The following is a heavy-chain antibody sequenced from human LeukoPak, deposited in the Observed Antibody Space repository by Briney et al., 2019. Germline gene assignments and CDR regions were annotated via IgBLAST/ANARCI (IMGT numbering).Heavy chain of an antibody. Sequence: GGSLRLSCAASGFTLSSYEMNWVRQAPGRGLEWVSAISGTGGSTYYADSVKGRFTISRDNAKNALYLQMNTLRAEDTAIYSCATRPTVGGTTPTFDHWGQGTPVTVSS. CDR2: ISGTGGST. CDR3: ATRPTVGGTTPTFDH. J-gene: IGHJ4*02. D-gene: IGHD1-26*01. CDR1: GFTLSSYE. V-gene: IGHV3-23*01.